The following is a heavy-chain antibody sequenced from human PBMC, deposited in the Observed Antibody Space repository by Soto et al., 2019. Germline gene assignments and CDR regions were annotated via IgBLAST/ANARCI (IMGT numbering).Heavy chain of an antibody. CDR1: GYSFTSYW. Sequence: PGESLKISCKGSGYSFTSYWISWVRQMPGKGLEWMGRIAPSDSYTNYSPSFQGHVTISADKSISTAYLQWSSLKASDTAMYYCAREELGYCSSTSCYRDNWFDPWGQGTLVTVSS. V-gene: IGHV5-10-1*01. D-gene: IGHD2-2*02. CDR3: AREELGYCSSTSCYRDNWFDP. CDR2: IAPSDSYT. J-gene: IGHJ5*02.